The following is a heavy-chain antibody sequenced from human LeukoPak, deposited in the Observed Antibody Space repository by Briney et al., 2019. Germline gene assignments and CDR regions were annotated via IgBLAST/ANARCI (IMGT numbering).Heavy chain of an antibody. CDR3: AKDHTDSSGWFYDY. V-gene: IGHV3-23*01. CDR1: GFTFSSYA. Sequence: PGGSLRLSCAASGFTFSSYAMSWVRQAPGKGLEGVSAISSSGGSTYYADSVKGRFTISRDNSRNTLYLQMNSLRAEDTAVYYCAKDHTDSSGWFYDYWGQGTLVTVSS. J-gene: IGHJ4*02. D-gene: IGHD6-19*01. CDR2: ISSSGGST.